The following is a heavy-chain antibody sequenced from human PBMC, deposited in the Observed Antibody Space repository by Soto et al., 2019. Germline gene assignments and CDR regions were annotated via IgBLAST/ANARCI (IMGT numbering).Heavy chain of an antibody. Sequence: PGESLKISCKGSGYSFTSYWIGWVRQMPWKGLEWMGIIYPGDSDTRYSPSFQGQVTISADKSISTAYLQWSSLKASDTAMYYCARGRAAMVIDDAFDIWGQGTMVTV. CDR3: ARGRAAMVIDDAFDI. V-gene: IGHV5-51*01. CDR1: GYSFTSYW. J-gene: IGHJ3*02. D-gene: IGHD5-18*01. CDR2: IYPGDSDT.